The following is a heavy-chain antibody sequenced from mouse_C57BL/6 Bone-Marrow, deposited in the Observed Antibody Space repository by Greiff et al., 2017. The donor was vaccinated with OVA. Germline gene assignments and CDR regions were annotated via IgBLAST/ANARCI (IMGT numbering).Heavy chain of an antibody. CDR1: GFSLTSYG. D-gene: IGHD2-4*01. CDR2: IWSGGST. Sequence: QVQLQQSGPGLVQPSQSLSITCTVSGFSLTSYGVHWVRQSPGKGLEWLGVIWSGGSTDSNAAFISRMSISKDNSKSQVFFKMNSLQADDTAIYYCARGDYDEVMDYWGQGTSVTVSS. V-gene: IGHV2-2*01. J-gene: IGHJ4*01. CDR3: ARGDYDEVMDY.